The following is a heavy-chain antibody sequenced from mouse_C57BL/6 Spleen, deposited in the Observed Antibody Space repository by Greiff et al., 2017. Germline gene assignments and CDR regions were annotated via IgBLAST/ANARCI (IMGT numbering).Heavy chain of an antibody. D-gene: IGHD1-1*01. CDR1: GYTFTSYW. Sequence: QVQLQQPGAELVRPGTSVKLSCKASGYTFTSYWMHWVKQRPGQGLEWIGVIDPSDSYTNYNQKFKGKATLTVDTSSSTAYMQLSSLTSEDSAVYYCAREGGYGSSPAWFAYWGQGTLVTVSA. V-gene: IGHV1-59*01. CDR2: IDPSDSYT. CDR3: AREGGYGSSPAWFAY. J-gene: IGHJ3*01.